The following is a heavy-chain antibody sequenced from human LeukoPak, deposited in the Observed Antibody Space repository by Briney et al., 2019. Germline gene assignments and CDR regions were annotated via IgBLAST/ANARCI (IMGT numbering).Heavy chain of an antibody. V-gene: IGHV3-21*01. Sequence: PGGSLRLSCAASGFTFSSYSMNWVRQAPGKGLEWVSSISSSSSYIYYADSVKGRFTISRDNAKNSLYLQMNSLRAEDTAAYYCARDFGQQLVPLWGQGTLVTVSS. J-gene: IGHJ4*02. CDR2: ISSSSSYI. CDR1: GFTFSSYS. D-gene: IGHD6-13*01. CDR3: ARDFGQQLVPL.